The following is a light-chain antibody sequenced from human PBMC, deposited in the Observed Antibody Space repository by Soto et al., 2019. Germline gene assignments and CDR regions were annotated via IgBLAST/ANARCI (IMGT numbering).Light chain of an antibody. V-gene: IGLV2-14*01. J-gene: IGLJ3*02. CDR3: TSYTSSSTWV. Sequence: QSALTQPASVSGSPGQSITISCTGTSSDVGGYNDVSWYQQHPGKAPKLLIYEVSNRPSGVFNRFSGSKSGNTASRTISGLQAEDVADYYCTSYTSSSTWVFGGGTKVTVL. CDR1: SSDVGGYND. CDR2: EVS.